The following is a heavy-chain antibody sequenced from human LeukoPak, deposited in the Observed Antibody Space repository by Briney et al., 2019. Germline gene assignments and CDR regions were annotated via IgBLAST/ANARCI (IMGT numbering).Heavy chain of an antibody. CDR1: GFTFSGYA. D-gene: IGHD6-13*01. J-gene: IGHJ4*02. CDR3: AKEIGDAGKPLFDY. Sequence: GGSLRLSCAVSGFTFSGYAMSWVRQVPGKGLEWVSGITSGGNPHYTASVKGHFTISRDNSKNTLFLQMNSLRAEDTAIYYCAKEIGDAGKPLFDYWGQGALVTVSS. V-gene: IGHV3-23*01. CDR2: ITSGGNP.